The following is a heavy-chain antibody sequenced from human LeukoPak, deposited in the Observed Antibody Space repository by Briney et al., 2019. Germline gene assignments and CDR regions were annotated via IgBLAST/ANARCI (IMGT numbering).Heavy chain of an antibody. CDR3: ARDPRRGSGWYFYYMDV. CDR2: ISAYNGNT. V-gene: IGHV1-18*01. J-gene: IGHJ6*03. Sequence: GASVKVSCKASGYTFTSYGISWVRQAPGQGLEWMGWISAYNGNTNYAQKLQGRVTMTTDTSTSTAYMELRSLRSDDTAVYYCARDPRRGSGWYFYYMDVWGKGTTVTVSS. CDR1: GYTFTSYG. D-gene: IGHD6-19*01.